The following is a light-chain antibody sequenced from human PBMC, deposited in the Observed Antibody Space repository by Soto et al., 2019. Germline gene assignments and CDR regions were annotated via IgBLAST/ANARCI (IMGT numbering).Light chain of an antibody. CDR3: MQGTHWPLAT. CDR2: KVS. Sequence: DVVMTQSPLSLPVTLGQPASISCRSSQSLVYSDGNTYLSWFQQRPGQSPRRLIYKVSNRDSGVPDRFSGSGSGTDFTLKISWVEAEDVGVYYCMQGTHWPLATFGQGTKLEIK. CDR1: QSLVYSDGNTY. V-gene: IGKV2-30*01. J-gene: IGKJ2*01.